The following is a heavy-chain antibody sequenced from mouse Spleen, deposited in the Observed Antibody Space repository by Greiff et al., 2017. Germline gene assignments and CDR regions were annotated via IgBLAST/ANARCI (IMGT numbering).Heavy chain of an antibody. J-gene: IGHJ4*01. D-gene: IGHD2-1*01. CDR3: ARNLPGAMDY. Sequence: VMLVESGPGLVQPSQSLSITCTVSGFSLTSYGVHWVRQSPGKGLEWLGVIWSGGSTDYNAAFISRLSISKDNSKSQVFFKMNSLQADVTAIYYCARNLPGAMDYWGQGTSVTVSS. V-gene: IGHV2-2*01. CDR2: IWSGGST. CDR1: GFSLTSYG.